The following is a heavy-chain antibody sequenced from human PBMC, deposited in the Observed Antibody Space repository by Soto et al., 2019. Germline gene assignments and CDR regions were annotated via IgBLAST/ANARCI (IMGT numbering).Heavy chain of an antibody. CDR3: ARAPRSEVKVKDYIWGSYRPNTPYYFDY. CDR1: GYTFTSYG. Sequence: ASVKVSCKASGYTFTSYGISWVRQAPGQGLEWMGWISAYNGNTNYAQKLQGRVTMTTDTSTSTAYMELRSLRSDDTAVYYCARAPRSEVKVKDYIWGSYRPNTPYYFDYWGQGTLVTVSS. V-gene: IGHV1-18*01. D-gene: IGHD3-16*02. J-gene: IGHJ4*02. CDR2: ISAYNGNT.